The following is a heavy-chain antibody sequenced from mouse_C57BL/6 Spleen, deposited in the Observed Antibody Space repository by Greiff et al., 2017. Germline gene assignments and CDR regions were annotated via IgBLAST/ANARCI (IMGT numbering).Heavy chain of an antibody. D-gene: IGHD3-1*01. CDR2: INPGSGGT. CDR3: ARSGDIYYFDY. V-gene: IGHV1-54*01. J-gene: IGHJ2*01. CDR1: GYAFTNYL. Sequence: VQLQQSGAELVRPGTSVKVSCKASGYAFTNYLIEWVKQRPGQGLEWIGVINPGSGGTNYNEKFKGKATLTADKSSSTAYMQLSSLTSEDSAVYFCARSGDIYYFDYWGQGTTLTVSS.